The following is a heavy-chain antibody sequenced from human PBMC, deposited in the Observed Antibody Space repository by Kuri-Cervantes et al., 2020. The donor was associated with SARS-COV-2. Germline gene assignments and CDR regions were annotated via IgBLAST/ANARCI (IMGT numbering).Heavy chain of an antibody. J-gene: IGHJ3*02. V-gene: IGHV2-5*01. CDR3: AHTYYDFWSGYYTAGFDI. CDR1: GFSLTTSGVG. CDR2: IYWNDDK. D-gene: IGHD3-3*01. Sequence: SGPTLVKPTQTLTLTCTFSGFSLTTSGVGVGWFRQPPGKALECLALIYWNDDKRYSPSLKTRLTITKDTSKTQVVLIVTNMDPVDTATYYCAHTYYDFWSGYYTAGFDIWGQGTTVTVSS.